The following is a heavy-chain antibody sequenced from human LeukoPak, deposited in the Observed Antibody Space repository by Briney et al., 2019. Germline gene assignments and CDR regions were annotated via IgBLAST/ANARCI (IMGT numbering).Heavy chain of an antibody. D-gene: IGHD4-17*01. CDR3: ARAGLDYGDPGDY. CDR1: GFTFSSYS. V-gene: IGHV3-21*01. J-gene: IGHJ4*02. Sequence: GGSLRLSCAASGFTFSSYSMNWVRQAPGKGLEWVSSISSSSSYIYYADSVKGRFTISRDNAKNSLNLQMNSLRAEDTAVYYCARAGLDYGDPGDYWGQGTLVTVSS. CDR2: ISSSSSYI.